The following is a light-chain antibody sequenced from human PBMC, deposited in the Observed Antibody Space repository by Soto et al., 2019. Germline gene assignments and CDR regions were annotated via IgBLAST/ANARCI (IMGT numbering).Light chain of an antibody. J-gene: IGLJ3*02. CDR2: GNS. CDR3: QSYDSSLSGGV. V-gene: IGLV1-40*01. CDR1: SSNIGAGYD. Sequence: QSVLTQPPSVSGAPGQRVTISCTGSSSNIGAGYDVHWYQQLPGTAPKLLSYGNSNRPSGVPDRFSGSKSGTSASLAITGLLPEDEADYYRQSYDSSLSGGVFGGGTQVTVL.